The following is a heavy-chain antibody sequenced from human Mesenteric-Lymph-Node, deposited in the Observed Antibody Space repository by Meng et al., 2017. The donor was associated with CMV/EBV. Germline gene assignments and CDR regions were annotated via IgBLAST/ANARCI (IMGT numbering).Heavy chain of an antibody. CDR2: INHSGST. D-gene: IGHD3-3*01. CDR3: ARALPDDFWSGGGGMDV. CDR1: GGSSSGYY. V-gene: IGHV4-34*01. J-gene: IGHJ6*02. Sequence: SETLSLTCAVYGGSSSGYYWSWIRQPPGKGLGWIGEINHSGSTNYNPTLKSRVTISVDTSKNQFSLKLSSVTAAATAVYYCARALPDDFWSGGGGMDVWGQGTTVTVSS.